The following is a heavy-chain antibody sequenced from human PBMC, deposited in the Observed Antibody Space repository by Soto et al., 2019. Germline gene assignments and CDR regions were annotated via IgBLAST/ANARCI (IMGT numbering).Heavy chain of an antibody. Sequence: EVQLVESGGGLIQPGGSLRLSCAVSGFTVSNNYMSWVRQAPGKGLEGVSVIYSGGYTAYGDSVKGRFTISRDNSKNTLSLQINGPRATDRGVISGAPRPGGGGYWGQGTLVTVSS. D-gene: IGHD3-10*01. V-gene: IGHV3-53*01. CDR1: GFTVSNNY. CDR3: APRPGGGGY. J-gene: IGHJ4*02. CDR2: IYSGGYT.